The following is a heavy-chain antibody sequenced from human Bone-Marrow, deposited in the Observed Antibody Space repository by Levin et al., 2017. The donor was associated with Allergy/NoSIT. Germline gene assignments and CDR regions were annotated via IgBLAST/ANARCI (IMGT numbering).Heavy chain of an antibody. V-gene: IGHV3-30-3*01. CDR2: ISYNGFSK. CDR1: GFRFSNYA. Sequence: GGSLRLSCAASGFRFSNYAMHWVRQAPGKALEWVAVISYNGFSKYYADSVKCRFTISRDNSKDTLYLEVDSLRAHDAAVYFCAREVVLSDTNVWSAVDPWGQGTLVTVSA. CDR3: AREVVLSDTNVWSAVDP. J-gene: IGHJ5*02. D-gene: IGHD2-8*01.